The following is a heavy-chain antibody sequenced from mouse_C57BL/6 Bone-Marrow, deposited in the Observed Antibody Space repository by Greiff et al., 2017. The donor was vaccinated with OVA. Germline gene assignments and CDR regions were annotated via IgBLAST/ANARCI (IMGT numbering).Heavy chain of an antibody. CDR3: AKNLLWLPYWYFDV. V-gene: IGHV1-42*01. CDR1: GYSFTGYY. CDR2: INPSTGGT. Sequence: EVQLQQSGPELVKPGASVKISCKASGYSFTGYYMNWVKQSPEKSLEWIGEINPSTGGTTYNQKFKAKATLTVDKSSSTAYMQLKILTSEDSAVYYCAKNLLWLPYWYFDVWGTGTTVTVSS. D-gene: IGHD2-2*01. J-gene: IGHJ1*03.